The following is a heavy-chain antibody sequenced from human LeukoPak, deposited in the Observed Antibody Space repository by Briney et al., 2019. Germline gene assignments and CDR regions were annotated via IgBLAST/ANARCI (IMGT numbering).Heavy chain of an antibody. CDR2: VSAYADDT. Sequence: ASVKVSCKASGYTFITYGISWVRQAPGQGLEWMGWVSAYADDTNYVQKYQGRVSMTTDTSTSTAYMELRSLRSDDTAVYYCARTVPAAIPYYFDYWGQGTLVTVSS. V-gene: IGHV1-18*01. J-gene: IGHJ4*02. CDR1: GYTFITYG. CDR3: ARTVPAAIPYYFDY. D-gene: IGHD2-2*01.